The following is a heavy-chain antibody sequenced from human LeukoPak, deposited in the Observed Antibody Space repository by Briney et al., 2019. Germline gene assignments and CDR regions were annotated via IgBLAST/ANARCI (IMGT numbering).Heavy chain of an antibody. J-gene: IGHJ4*02. CDR1: GGSFSGYY. Sequence: SETLSLTCAVYGGSFSGYYWSWFRQPPGKRLEWIGEIHHSGSATNYNPSVKNRLTISVDTSKNQFSLKVNSVTAADTAVYYCARGAGKKWEFGGQGTLATVSS. D-gene: IGHD1-26*01. CDR2: IHHSGSAT. CDR3: ARGAGKKWEF. V-gene: IGHV4-34*01.